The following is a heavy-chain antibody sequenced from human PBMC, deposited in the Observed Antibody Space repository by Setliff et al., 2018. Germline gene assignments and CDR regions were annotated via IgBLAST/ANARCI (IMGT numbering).Heavy chain of an antibody. J-gene: IGHJ6*03. V-gene: IGHV4-61*01. Sequence: SETLSLTCTVSGGSLSINSYYLSWIRQPPGKGLDWIGYIRYGGTDYSPSLKSRAAISVDRSKRQISLKLNSVTAADTAVYYCASGTIVAPGGYSHYMDVWGKGTTVTVSS. CDR3: ASGTIVAPGGYSHYMDV. CDR2: IRYGGT. D-gene: IGHD2-15*01. CDR1: GGSLSINSYY.